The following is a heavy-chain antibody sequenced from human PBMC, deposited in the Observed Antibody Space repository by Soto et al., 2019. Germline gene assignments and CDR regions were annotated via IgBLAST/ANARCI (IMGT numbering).Heavy chain of an antibody. Sequence: EVQLLESGGGLVQPGGSLRLSCAASGFAFSTYAMSWVRQAPGKGLEWVASVSVRDGRTFYADSVKGRFTVSRDNSENTMYLQMNSLRAEDTALYYCAKEGPQWVAEYYYCYGLEVWGQGTTVTVSS. CDR1: GFAFSTYA. CDR2: VSVRDGRT. D-gene: IGHD6-19*01. V-gene: IGHV3-23*01. CDR3: AKEGPQWVAEYYYCYGLEV. J-gene: IGHJ6*02.